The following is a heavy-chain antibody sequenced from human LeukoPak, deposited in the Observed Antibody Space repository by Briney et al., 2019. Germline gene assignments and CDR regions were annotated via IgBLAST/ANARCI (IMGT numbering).Heavy chain of an antibody. CDR2: SLFGVST. D-gene: IGHD4-11*01. CDR3: ATVTITSTILSFDY. V-gene: IGHV4-59*01. CDR1: GASMSEYF. Sequence: SETLSLTCTVSGASMSEYFWTWIRQTPGKGLEWVGYSLFGVSTIYNPSLKSRVAISVDACKNVFSLQLSSATAEDTAVYFCATVTITSTILSFDYWGRGTLVTVSS. J-gene: IGHJ4*02.